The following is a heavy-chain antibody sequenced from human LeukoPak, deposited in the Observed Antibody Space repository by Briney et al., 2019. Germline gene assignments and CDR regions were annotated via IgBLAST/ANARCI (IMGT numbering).Heavy chain of an antibody. D-gene: IGHD2-21*02. J-gene: IGHJ4*02. CDR2: ISGGGFGT. CDR3: VQMAPYCGGDCYFDY. V-gene: IGHV3-23*01. Sequence: HPGGSLRLSCAASGFTFSNYAMSWVRQAPGKGLEWVSAISGGGFGTYYADSVKGRFTISSDNPKNTLYLLTNSLRAEDTAVYYCVQMAPYCGGDCYFDYWGQGTLVTVSS. CDR1: GFTFSNYA.